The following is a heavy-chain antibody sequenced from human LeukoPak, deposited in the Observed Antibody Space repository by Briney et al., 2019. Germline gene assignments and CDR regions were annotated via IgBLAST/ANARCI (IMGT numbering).Heavy chain of an antibody. V-gene: IGHV4-34*01. CDR2: INHSGST. J-gene: IGHJ4*02. CDR3: ARRYFDWLLLIDY. D-gene: IGHD3-9*01. CDR1: GGSFSGYY. Sequence: SETLSLTCAVYGGSFSGYYWSWIRQPPGKGLEWIGEINHSGSTNYNPSLKSRVTISVDTSKNQFSLMLSSVTAADTAVYYCARRYFDWLLLIDYWGQGTLVTVSS.